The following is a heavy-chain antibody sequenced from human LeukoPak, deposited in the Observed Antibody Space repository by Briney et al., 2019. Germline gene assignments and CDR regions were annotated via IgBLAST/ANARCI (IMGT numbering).Heavy chain of an antibody. CDR2: IYYSGST. CDR3: ARQDLSETLDYYYYMDV. CDR1: GGSISSSSYY. D-gene: IGHD3-16*02. V-gene: IGHV4-39*01. J-gene: IGHJ6*03. Sequence: SETLSLTCTVSGGSISSSSYYWGWIRQPPGKGLEWIGSIYYSGSTYYNPSLKSRVTISVDTSKNQFSLKLSSVTAADTAVYYCARQDLSETLDYYYYMDVWGKGTTVTVSS.